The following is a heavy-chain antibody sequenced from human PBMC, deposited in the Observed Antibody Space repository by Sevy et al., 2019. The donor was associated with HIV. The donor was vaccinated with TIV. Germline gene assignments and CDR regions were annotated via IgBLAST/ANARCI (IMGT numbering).Heavy chain of an antibody. CDR3: ASGGSGDVWNYGYFYYGMDV. CDR1: GDTFSTYD. CDR2: MSPKSGST. D-gene: IGHD3-3*01. J-gene: IGHJ6*02. Sequence: ASVKVSCKASGDTFSTYDINWVRQAPGQGLEWMGWMSPKSGSTGFAQKFQGRLTMTRDTSINTAYMELSSLRSEDMAVYYWASGGSGDVWNYGYFYYGMDVWGLGPTVTVSS. V-gene: IGHV1-8*02.